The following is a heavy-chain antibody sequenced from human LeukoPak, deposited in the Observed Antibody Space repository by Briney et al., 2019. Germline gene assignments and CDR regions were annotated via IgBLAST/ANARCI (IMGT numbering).Heavy chain of an antibody. CDR2: ISHGGDSA. J-gene: IGHJ4*02. V-gene: IGHV3-23*01. Sequence: GGSLRLSCTASGFTFSTYAMTWVGQAPGEGLEWVSVISHGGDSAWYADSVKGRFTISRDNSKSTLFLQMNSLRADATATYNCAKGRTGGYEGLDYWGQGILVTVSS. CDR3: AKGRTGGYEGLDY. CDR1: GFTFSTYA. D-gene: IGHD6-19*01.